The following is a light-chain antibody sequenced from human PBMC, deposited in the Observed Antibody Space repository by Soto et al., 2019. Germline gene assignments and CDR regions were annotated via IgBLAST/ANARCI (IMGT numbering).Light chain of an antibody. CDR3: QQTYSPPWT. J-gene: IGKJ1*01. CDR1: QNIRSY. V-gene: IGKV1-39*01. CDR2: AAA. Sequence: DIQMTQSPPSLSASVGDRVTITCRASQNIRSYVNWYQQKAGKAPNLLIYAAASLQSGVPSRFRGFGAGTDFTLTITSLQAEDFATSYCQQTYSPPWTFGQGTKVDIK.